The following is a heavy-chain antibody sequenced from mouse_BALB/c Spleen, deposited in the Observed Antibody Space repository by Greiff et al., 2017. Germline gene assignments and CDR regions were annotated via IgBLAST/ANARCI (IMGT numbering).Heavy chain of an antibody. CDR1: GFTFSSYG. CDR2: INSNGGST. Sequence: EVKLMESGGGLVQPGGSLKLSCAASGFTFSSYGMSWVRQTPDKRLELVATINSNGGSTYYPDSVKGRFTISRDNAKNTLYLQMSSLKSEDTAMYYCARDRDDYGASYFDYWGQGTTLTVSS. CDR3: ARDRDDYGASYFDY. J-gene: IGHJ2*01. V-gene: IGHV5-6-3*01. D-gene: IGHD2-4*01.